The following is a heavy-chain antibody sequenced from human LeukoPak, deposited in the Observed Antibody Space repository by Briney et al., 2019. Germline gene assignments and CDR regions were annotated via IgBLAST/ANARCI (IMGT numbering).Heavy chain of an antibody. CDR1: GFIFSNYA. CDR3: AIGQFPFGY. CDR2: ISFDGSNI. Sequence: GGSLRLSCAASGFIFSNYAMHWVRQAPGKGLDWVAVISFDGSNIYYADSAKGRFTISRDDSKNTLYLQMNSLRAEGTAVYYCAIGQFPFGYWGQGTLVTVSS. V-gene: IGHV3-30*04. D-gene: IGHD5-24*01. J-gene: IGHJ4*02.